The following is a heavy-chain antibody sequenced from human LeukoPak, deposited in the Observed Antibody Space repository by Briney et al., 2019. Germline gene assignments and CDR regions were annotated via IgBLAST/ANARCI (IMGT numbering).Heavy chain of an antibody. CDR3: AKGYSSGWTPFDY. Sequence: PGGSLTLSCEASGLILRGHAMSWVRQAPGKGLEXVSGIGDSGEIERYADSVKGRFTISRDNFRNTVYLEMRSLRPEDTAVYYCAKGYSSGWTPFDYWGQGTQVTVSS. CDR2: IGDSGEIE. J-gene: IGHJ4*02. V-gene: IGHV3-23*01. CDR1: GLILRGHA. D-gene: IGHD6-19*01.